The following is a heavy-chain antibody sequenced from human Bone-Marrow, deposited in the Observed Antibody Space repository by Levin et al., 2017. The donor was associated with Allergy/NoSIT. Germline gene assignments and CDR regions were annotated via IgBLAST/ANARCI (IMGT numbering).Heavy chain of an antibody. D-gene: IGHD2-2*01. J-gene: IGHJ5*02. CDR2: INPRDSDT. CDR3: ARHGGCSRTSCYNWFDP. CDR1: GYTFTTYW. V-gene: IGHV5-51*01. Sequence: LGESLKISCKVSGYTFTTYWIGWVRQMPGKGLEWMGIINPRDSDTRYSPSFQGQVTMSVDKSFNTAYLRWSSLKASDTAIYYCARHGGCSRTSCYNWFDPWGQGTLVTVSS.